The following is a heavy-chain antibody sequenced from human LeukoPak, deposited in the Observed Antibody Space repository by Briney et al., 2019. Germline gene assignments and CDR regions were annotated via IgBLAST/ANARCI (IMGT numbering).Heavy chain of an antibody. D-gene: IGHD3-10*01. J-gene: IGHJ5*02. Sequence: WETLSLTCTVSGGSISGYYWSWLRQPPGKGLEWVGYIYYSGSTNFNPSLKSRVTISADTSKNQFSLKLTSVTAADTAVYYCARDPVGSNWFDPWGQGTLVTVSS. V-gene: IGHV4-59*01. CDR1: GGSISGYY. CDR2: IYYSGST. CDR3: ARDPVGSNWFDP.